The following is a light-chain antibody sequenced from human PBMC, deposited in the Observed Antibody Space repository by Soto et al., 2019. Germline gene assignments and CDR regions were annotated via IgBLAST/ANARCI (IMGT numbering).Light chain of an antibody. CDR3: QSYDSSLSLYV. CDR1: SSNIGAGYV. CDR2: GNS. J-gene: IGLJ1*01. V-gene: IGLV1-40*01. Sequence: QSVLTQPPSVSGAPGQRVTISCTGSSSNIGAGYVVHWYQQLPGTAPKLLIYGNSNRPSGVPDRFSGSKSGTSASLAITGLQAEDEADYYCQSYDSSLSLYVFGTGTKVTVL.